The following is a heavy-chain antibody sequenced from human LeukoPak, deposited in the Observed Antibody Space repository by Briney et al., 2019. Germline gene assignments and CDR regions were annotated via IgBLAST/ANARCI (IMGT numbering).Heavy chain of an antibody. J-gene: IGHJ4*02. V-gene: IGHV1-2*06. D-gene: IGHD1-26*01. CDR3: ATYSGNYQPAY. CDR1: GYTFTGYY. Sequence: ASVKVSCKASGYTFTGYYMHWVRQAPGQGLEWMGRINPDNGATNYAQKFQGRVSMTRDTSISTAYMELSRLKSDDTAVYYCATYSGNYQPAYWARGPLVTVSS. CDR2: INPDNGAT.